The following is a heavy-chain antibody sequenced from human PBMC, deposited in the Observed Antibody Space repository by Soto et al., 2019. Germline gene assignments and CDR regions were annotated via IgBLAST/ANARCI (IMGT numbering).Heavy chain of an antibody. Sequence: ASVKVSCKASGGTFSSYAISWVRQAPGQGLEWMGGIIPIFGTANYAQKFQGRVTITADKSTSTAYMELSSLRSEDTAVYYCARSSGYYPTTFDYWGQGTLVTVSS. CDR1: GGTFSSYA. J-gene: IGHJ4*02. D-gene: IGHD3-22*01. CDR2: IIPIFGTA. V-gene: IGHV1-69*06. CDR3: ARSSGYYPTTFDY.